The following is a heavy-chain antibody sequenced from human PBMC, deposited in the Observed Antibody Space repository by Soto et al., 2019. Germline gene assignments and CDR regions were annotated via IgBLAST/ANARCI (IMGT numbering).Heavy chain of an antibody. CDR3: AKSLVSSDDDSFYYGLDV. Sequence: HPGGSLRLSCAGSGFTFNIYDIHLVRQAPHKGLECVSFVSYDGSNKYYADSVKGRFTVSRDNSKNTLHLQMNNLRTGDTAVYYCAKSLVSSDDDSFYYGLDVWGQGTTVTVSS. V-gene: IGHV3-30*18. CDR1: GFTFNIYD. D-gene: IGHD2-8*02. J-gene: IGHJ6*02. CDR2: VSYDGSNK.